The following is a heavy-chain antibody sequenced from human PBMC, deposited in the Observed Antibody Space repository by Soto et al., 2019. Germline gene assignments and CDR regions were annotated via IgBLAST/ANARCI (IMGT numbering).Heavy chain of an antibody. CDR1: GGSVTNSIYY. CDR2: IYYSGDT. D-gene: IGHD3-10*01. V-gene: IGHV4-39*01. J-gene: IGHJ4*02. CDR3: ARRDRYYGSGMRGPFDY. Sequence: QLQLQESGPGLVKPSETLSLTCSVSGGSVTNSIYYWAWIRQPPGKELEWIGSIYYSGDTYYNPSLRSRVTISVDTSKNQFSLKMRSVTAADTAMYYCARRDRYYGSGMRGPFDYWGQGTVVTVSS.